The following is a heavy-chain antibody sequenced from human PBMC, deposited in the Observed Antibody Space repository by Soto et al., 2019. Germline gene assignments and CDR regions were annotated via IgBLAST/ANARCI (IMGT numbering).Heavy chain of an antibody. Sequence: GXSVKVSCTPSGSTFTSYYMHLVRQAPGQGLEWMGIINPSGGSTSYAQKFQGRVTMTRDTSTSTVYMELSSLRSEDTAVYYCARAGIMYQLLYWFDPWGQGTLVTVSS. CDR1: GSTFTSYY. CDR3: ARAGIMYQLLYWFDP. D-gene: IGHD2-2*01. V-gene: IGHV1-46*01. CDR2: INPSGGST. J-gene: IGHJ5*02.